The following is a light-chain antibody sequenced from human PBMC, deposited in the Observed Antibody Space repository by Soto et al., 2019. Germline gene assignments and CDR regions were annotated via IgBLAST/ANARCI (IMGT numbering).Light chain of an antibody. V-gene: IGKV1-5*01. Sequence: DIQRTQSPSTLSASVGYRVTITGRASQSISSWLAWYQQKPGKAPNLLIYDASTLERGVPSRFSGTGSGTEFTLTIDRLQPDDFATYYCQQYHTSSITFGQGTRLEIK. CDR2: DAS. J-gene: IGKJ5*01. CDR3: QQYHTSSIT. CDR1: QSISSW.